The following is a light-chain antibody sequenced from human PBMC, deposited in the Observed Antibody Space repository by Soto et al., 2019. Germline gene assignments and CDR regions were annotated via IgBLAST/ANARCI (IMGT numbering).Light chain of an antibody. J-gene: IGLJ2*01. CDR2: DVT. CDR3: CSFEGNYTI. V-gene: IGLV2-11*01. Sequence: QSALTQPRSVSGSPGQSVTISCTGSSSDVGGYSHVSCFQQHPGKAPKLMIYDVTKRPSGVPDRFSGSKSGNTASLTISWLQAEDESDYYCCSFEGNYTIFGGGTKLTVL. CDR1: SSDVGGYSH.